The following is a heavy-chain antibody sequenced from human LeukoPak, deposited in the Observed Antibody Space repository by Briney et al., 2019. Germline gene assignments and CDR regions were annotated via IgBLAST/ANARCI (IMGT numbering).Heavy chain of an antibody. D-gene: IGHD3-3*01. Sequence: GGSLRLSCAASGFTFSSYEMNWVRQAPGKGLEWVSYISSSGSTIYYADSVKGRFTISRDNAKNSLYLQLNSLRAEDTAIYFCAKEYDLWHEEGNWFDPWGQGTLVTVSS. V-gene: IGHV3-48*03. CDR1: GFTFSSYE. J-gene: IGHJ5*02. CDR2: ISSSGSTI. CDR3: AKEYDLWHEEGNWFDP.